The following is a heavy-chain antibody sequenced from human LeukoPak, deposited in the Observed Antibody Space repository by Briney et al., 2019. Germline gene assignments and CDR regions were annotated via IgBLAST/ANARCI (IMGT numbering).Heavy chain of an antibody. V-gene: IGHV3-33*01. J-gene: IGHJ4*02. Sequence: SGGSLRLSCAASGFTFSSYGMHWVRQAPGKGLEWVAVIWYDGSNKYYADSVKGRFTISRDNSKNTLYLQMNSLRAEDTAVYYCARPHDSSGYCRDWFDYWGQGTLVSVSS. CDR2: IWYDGSNK. CDR1: GFTFSSYG. D-gene: IGHD3-22*01. CDR3: ARPHDSSGYCRDWFDY.